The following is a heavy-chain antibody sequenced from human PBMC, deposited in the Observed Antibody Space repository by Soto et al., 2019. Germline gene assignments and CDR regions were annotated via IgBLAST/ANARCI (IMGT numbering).Heavy chain of an antibody. J-gene: IGHJ6*02. CDR2: VYYNGGS. CDR1: GGSIDGYN. D-gene: IGHD3-10*01. CDR3: ARQGIGNLHGLVDV. V-gene: IGHV4-59*08. Sequence: QVQLQESGPGLVKPSETLSLTCTVSGGSIDGYNCAWIRQPPGKALEWVGYVYYNGGSSYNPSLKSPAPLSLDTSKSQFSLQLRSVTAADTAVYYCARQGIGNLHGLVDVWGRGTTVTVSS.